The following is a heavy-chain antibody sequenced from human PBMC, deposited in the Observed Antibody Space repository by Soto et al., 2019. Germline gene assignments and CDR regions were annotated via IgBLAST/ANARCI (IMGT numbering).Heavy chain of an antibody. Sequence: PSETLSLTCTVSGGSISSSSYYWGWIRQPPGKGLEWIGSIYYSGSTYYNPSLKSRVTISVDTSKNQFSLKLSSVTAADTAVYYCAKQKYHSSGPSAYWGQGTLVTGSS. CDR2: IYYSGST. J-gene: IGHJ4*02. CDR1: GGSISSSSYY. D-gene: IGHD3-22*01. CDR3: AKQKYHSSGPSAY. V-gene: IGHV4-39*01.